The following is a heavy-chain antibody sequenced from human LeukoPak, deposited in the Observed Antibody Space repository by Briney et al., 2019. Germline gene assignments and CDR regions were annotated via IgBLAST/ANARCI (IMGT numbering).Heavy chain of an antibody. V-gene: IGHV1-18*01. CDR3: ARDLAVAGTGEY. CDR2: ISAYNGNT. CDR1: GYTFTSYG. J-gene: IGHJ4*02. D-gene: IGHD6-19*01. Sequence: ASVKVSCKASGYTFTSYGISWVRRAPGQGLEWMGWISAYNGNTNYAQKLQGRVTMTTDTSTSTAYMELRSLRPDDTAVYYCARDLAVAGTGEYWGQGTLVTVSS.